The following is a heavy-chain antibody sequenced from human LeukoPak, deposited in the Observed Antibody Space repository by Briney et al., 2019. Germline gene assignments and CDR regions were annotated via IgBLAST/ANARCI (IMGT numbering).Heavy chain of an antibody. V-gene: IGHV4-30-2*01. CDR2: IDHSGST. CDR1: GGSISSGGYY. CDR3: ARGGSSYFYDSSGSGRAFDV. Sequence: SQTLSLTCTVSGGSISSGGYYWSWIRQPPGKGLEWIGEIDHSGSTNYNLSLKSRVTISVDTSKKQFSLNLTSVTAADTAEYYCARGGSSYFYDSSGSGRAFDVWGQGTKVTVSS. J-gene: IGHJ3*01. D-gene: IGHD3-22*01.